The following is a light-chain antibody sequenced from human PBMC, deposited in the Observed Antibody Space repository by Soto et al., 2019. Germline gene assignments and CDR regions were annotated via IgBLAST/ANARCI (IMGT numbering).Light chain of an antibody. CDR1: QSISSW. V-gene: IGKV1-5*01. CDR3: QQYNSYSPLT. CDR2: DAS. J-gene: IGKJ4*01. Sequence: DIQMTQSPSTLSASVGDRVTITCRASQSISSWLAWYQQKPRKAPKLLIYDASSLESGAPSRFSGRRSGTEFTLTISSLQPDDFATYYCQQYNSYSPLTFGGGTKVDIK.